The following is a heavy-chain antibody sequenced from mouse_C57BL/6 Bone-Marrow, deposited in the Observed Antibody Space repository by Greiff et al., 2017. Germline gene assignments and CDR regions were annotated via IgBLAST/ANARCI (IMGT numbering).Heavy chain of an antibody. CDR2: ISNGGGST. CDR3: AEQMNGYGDVYDAMDY. V-gene: IGHV5-12*01. CDR1: GFTFSDYY. D-gene: IGHD2-2*01. J-gene: IGHJ4*01. Sequence: EVKLVESGGGLVQPGGSLKLSCAASGFTFSDYYMYWVRQTPEKRLEWVAYISNGGGSTYYPDTVKGRFTISRDNAKNTLYLQMSRLTSDDTAMYYCAEQMNGYGDVYDAMDYWGQGTSVTVSS.